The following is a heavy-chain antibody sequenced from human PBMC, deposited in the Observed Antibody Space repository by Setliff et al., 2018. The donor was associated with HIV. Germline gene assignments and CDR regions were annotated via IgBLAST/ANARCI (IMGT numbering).Heavy chain of an antibody. Sequence: SETLSLTCTVSGGSINITNFYWAWIRQPPGKGLEWLGSIYYSGTTYVHPSLKSRVTISIDTFKSQFSLKLRSVNAADTAVYYCASWGAGNNSGFDYWGRGTLVTVSS. V-gene: IGHV4-39*07. CDR3: ASWGAGNNSGFDY. CDR2: IYYSGTT. J-gene: IGHJ4*02. D-gene: IGHD3-16*01. CDR1: GGSINITNFY.